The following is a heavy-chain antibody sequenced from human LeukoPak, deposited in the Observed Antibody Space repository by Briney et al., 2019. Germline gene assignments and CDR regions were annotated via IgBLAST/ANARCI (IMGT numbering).Heavy chain of an antibody. D-gene: IGHD3-3*01. CDR2: IYYSGST. CDR3: ARVGYYDFWSPAYYYYYMDV. J-gene: IGHJ6*03. V-gene: IGHV4-59*01. Sequence: SETLSLTCTVSGGSISSYYWSWIRQPPGKGLERIGYIYYSGSTNYNPSFKSRVTISVDTSKNQFSLKLSSVTAADTAVYYCARVGYYDFWSPAYYYYYMDVWGKGTTVTVSS. CDR1: GGSISSYY.